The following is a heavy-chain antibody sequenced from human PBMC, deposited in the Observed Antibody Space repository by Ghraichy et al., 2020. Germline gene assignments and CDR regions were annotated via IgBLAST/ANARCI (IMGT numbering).Heavy chain of an antibody. CDR1: GLIFSSYA. D-gene: IGHD2-15*01. J-gene: IGHJ4*02. V-gene: IGHV3-23*01. Sequence: GESLNISCAASGLIFSSYAMTWVRQAPGGGLEWVSAIAGSGGNTYYADFAKGRFTISRDNFKNTLYLQMNSLRAEDTAVYYCAKEDAVSAVPDYWGQGTLVTVSS. CDR3: AKEDAVSAVPDY. CDR2: IAGSGGNT.